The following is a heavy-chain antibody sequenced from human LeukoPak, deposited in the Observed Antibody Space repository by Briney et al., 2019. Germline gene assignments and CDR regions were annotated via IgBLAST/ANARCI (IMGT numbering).Heavy chain of an antibody. CDR1: GFTFSSYG. D-gene: IGHD1-7*01. CDR2: IRYDGSNK. J-gene: IGHJ4*02. Sequence: GGSLRLSCAASGFTFSSYGMHWVRQAPGKGLEWVAFIRYDGSNKYYADSVKGRFTISRDNSKNTLYLQMNSLRAEDTAVYYCATSLSYSRITGTTYPIDYWGQGTLVTVSS. CDR3: ATSLSYSRITGTTYPIDY. V-gene: IGHV3-30*02.